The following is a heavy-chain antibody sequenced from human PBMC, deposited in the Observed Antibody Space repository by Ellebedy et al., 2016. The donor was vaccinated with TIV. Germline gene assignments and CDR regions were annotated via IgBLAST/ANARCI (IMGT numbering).Heavy chain of an antibody. J-gene: IGHJ2*01. Sequence: SETLSLTCTVSGGSISSYYWSWIRQPPGKGLEWIGYIYYSGSTYYNPSLKSRVTISVDTSKNQFSLKLSSVTAADTAVYYCASVEALEWYFDLWGRGTLVTVSS. CDR2: IYYSGST. CDR1: GGSISSYY. CDR3: ASVEALEWYFDL. V-gene: IGHV4-59*08. D-gene: IGHD3-3*01.